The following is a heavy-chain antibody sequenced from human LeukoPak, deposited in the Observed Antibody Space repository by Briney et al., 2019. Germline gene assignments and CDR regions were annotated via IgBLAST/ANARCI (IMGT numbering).Heavy chain of an antibody. CDR3: ARGSRSTSYNYYYYGMDV. D-gene: IGHD2-2*01. CDR1: GGSFSGYY. CDR2: INHSGST. Sequence: TLSLTCAVYGGSFSGYYWSWIRQPPGKGLEWIGEINHSGSTNYNPSLKSRVTISVDTSKNQFSLKLSSVTAADTAVYYCARGSRSTSYNYYYYGMDVWGQGTTVTVSS. J-gene: IGHJ6*02. V-gene: IGHV4-34*01.